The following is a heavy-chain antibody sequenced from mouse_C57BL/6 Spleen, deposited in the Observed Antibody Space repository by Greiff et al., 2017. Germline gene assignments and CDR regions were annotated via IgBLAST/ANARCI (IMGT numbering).Heavy chain of an antibody. CDR3: ARWDYDVAY. D-gene: IGHD2-4*01. Sequence: VQLQQSGPELVKPGASVKISCKASGYSFTGYYMNWVKQSPEKSLEWIGETNPSTGGTTYNQKFKAKATLTVDKSSSTAYMQLKSLTSEDSAVYYCARWDYDVAYWGQGTLVTVSA. V-gene: IGHV1-42*01. J-gene: IGHJ3*01. CDR2: TNPSTGGT. CDR1: GYSFTGYY.